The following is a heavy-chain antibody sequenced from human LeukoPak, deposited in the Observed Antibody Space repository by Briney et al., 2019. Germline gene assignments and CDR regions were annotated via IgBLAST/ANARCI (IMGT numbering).Heavy chain of an antibody. CDR1: GGSISSGGYY. CDR3: ARADTTGYYGMDV. J-gene: IGHJ6*02. Sequence: PSKTLSLTCTVSGGSISSGGYYWSWIRQHPGKGLEWIGYIYYSGSTYYNPSLKSRVTISVDTSKNQFSLKLTSVTAADTAVYYCARADTTGYYGMDVWGQGTTVTVSS. D-gene: IGHD1-14*01. V-gene: IGHV4-31*03. CDR2: IYYSGST.